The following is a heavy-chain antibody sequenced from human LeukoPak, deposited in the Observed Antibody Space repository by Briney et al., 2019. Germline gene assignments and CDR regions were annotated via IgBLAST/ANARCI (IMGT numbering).Heavy chain of an antibody. CDR1: GYTFTGYY. V-gene: IGHV1-18*04. Sequence: ASVKVSCKASGYTFTGYYMHWVRQAPGQGLEWMGWITAYNDNTNYAQKLQGRVTMPTDTSTSTAYMELRSLRSDDTAVYYCARALLWFGEPSHIDYWGQGTLVTASS. D-gene: IGHD3-10*01. CDR3: ARALLWFGEPSHIDY. CDR2: ITAYNDNT. J-gene: IGHJ4*02.